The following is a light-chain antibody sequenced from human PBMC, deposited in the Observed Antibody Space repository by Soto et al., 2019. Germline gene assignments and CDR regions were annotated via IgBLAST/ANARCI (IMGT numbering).Light chain of an antibody. CDR1: QSVSSSY. J-gene: IGKJ1*01. Sequence: EIVFSQSPGTLSLSPGERATLSCRSSQSVSSSYLAWYQQKPGQAPRLLIYGASSRATGIPDRFSGSGPGTDFTLTISRLEPEDFAVYYCQQYGSSPRTFGQGTKVDI. CDR3: QQYGSSPRT. CDR2: GAS. V-gene: IGKV3-20*01.